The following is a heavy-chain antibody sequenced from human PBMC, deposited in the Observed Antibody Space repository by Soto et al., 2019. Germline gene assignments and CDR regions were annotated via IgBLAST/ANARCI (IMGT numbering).Heavy chain of an antibody. Sequence: SETLSLTCAVSGGSISSGGYYWSWIRQPPGKGLEWIGEINHSGSTNYNPSLKSRVTISVDTSKNQFSLKLSSVTAADTAVYYCARGRGSSSWGYSWFDPWGQGTQVTVSS. CDR1: GGSISSGGYY. V-gene: IGHV4-34*01. CDR2: INHSGST. D-gene: IGHD6-13*01. J-gene: IGHJ5*02. CDR3: ARGRGSSSWGYSWFDP.